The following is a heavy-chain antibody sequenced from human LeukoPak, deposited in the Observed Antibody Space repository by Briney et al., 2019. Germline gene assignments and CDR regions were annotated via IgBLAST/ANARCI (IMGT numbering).Heavy chain of an antibody. CDR2: I. V-gene: IGHV5-51*01. Sequence: GESLKISCKGSGYSFTSYWIGWVRQMPGKGLEWMGIIYSPSFQGQVTISADKSISTAYLQWSSLKASDTAMYYCARQLSSSWYSDDWGQGTPVTVSS. J-gene: IGHJ4*02. CDR3: ARQLSSSWYSDD. CDR1: GYSFTSYW. D-gene: IGHD6-13*01.